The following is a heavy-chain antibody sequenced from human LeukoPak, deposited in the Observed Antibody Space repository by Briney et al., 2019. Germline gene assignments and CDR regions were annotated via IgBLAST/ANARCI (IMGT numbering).Heavy chain of an antibody. CDR2: IYYSGST. J-gene: IGHJ3*02. D-gene: IGHD3-10*01. V-gene: IGHV4-31*11. CDR1: GGSISSGGYY. Sequence: SETLSLTCAVYGGSISSGGYYWSWIRQHPGKGLEWIGYIYYSGSTYYNPSLKSRVTISVDTSKNQFSLKLSSVTAADTAVYYCARALSGLPNSDAFDIWGQGTMVTVSS. CDR3: ARALSGLPNSDAFDI.